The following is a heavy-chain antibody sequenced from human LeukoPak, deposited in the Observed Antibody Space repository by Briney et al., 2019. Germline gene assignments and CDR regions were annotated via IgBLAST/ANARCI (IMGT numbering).Heavy chain of an antibody. CDR1: GGSISSGGYY. CDR3: ARESGDGDYDSYYYYMDV. Sequence: SETLSLTCTVSGGSISSGGYYWSWIRQPAGKGLEWIVRIGTSGSTNYNPSLKSRVTISLDTSKKQFSLKLSSVTAADTAVDYCARESGDGDYDSYYYYMDVWGKGTTVTVSS. CDR2: IGTSGST. J-gene: IGHJ6*03. D-gene: IGHD4-17*01. V-gene: IGHV4-61*02.